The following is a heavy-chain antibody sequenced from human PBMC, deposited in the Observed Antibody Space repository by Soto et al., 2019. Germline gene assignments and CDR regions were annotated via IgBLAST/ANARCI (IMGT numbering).Heavy chain of an antibody. V-gene: IGHV3-74*03. CDR3: ARGRIYYGSGSYYNRGEFDY. Sequence: GGSLRLSCAASGFTFSSYWMHWVRQVPGKGLVWVSRINPDASSIMYADSVKGRFTISRDNAKNSLYLQMNSLRAEDTAVYYCARGRIYYGSGSYYNRGEFDYWGQGTLVTVSS. J-gene: IGHJ4*02. CDR1: GFTFSSYW. D-gene: IGHD3-10*01. CDR2: INPDASSI.